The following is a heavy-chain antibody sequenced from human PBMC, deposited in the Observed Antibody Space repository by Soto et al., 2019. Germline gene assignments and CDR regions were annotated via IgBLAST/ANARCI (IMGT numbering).Heavy chain of an antibody. D-gene: IGHD2-2*01. V-gene: IGHV1-69*12. J-gene: IGHJ5*02. CDR3: AREWGIVLVPAAMPNWFDP. CDR1: GGTFSSYA. Sequence: QVQLVQSGAEVKKPGSSVKVSCKASGGTFSSYAISWVRQAPGQGLEWMGGIIPIFGTANYAQKFQGRATITADESTSTAYMELSSLRSEDTAVYYCAREWGIVLVPAAMPNWFDPWGQGTLVTVSS. CDR2: IIPIFGTA.